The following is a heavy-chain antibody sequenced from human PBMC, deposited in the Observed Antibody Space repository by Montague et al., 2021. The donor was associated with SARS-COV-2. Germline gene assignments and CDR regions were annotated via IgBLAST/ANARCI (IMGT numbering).Heavy chain of an antibody. J-gene: IGHJ5*02. D-gene: IGHD3-16*01. V-gene: IGHV3-23*03. Sequence: SLRLSCAASGFTFSSSPMSWVRQAPGKGLQWVSVIHSAGTRTYXXXSXXXRFXISRDNSKNTLYLQLNRLRAEDTALSYCAKVGDIMAGFSLVKYDAWGQGTLVIVSS. CDR1: GFTFSSSP. CDR3: AKVGDIMAGFSLVKYDA. CDR2: IHSAGTRT.